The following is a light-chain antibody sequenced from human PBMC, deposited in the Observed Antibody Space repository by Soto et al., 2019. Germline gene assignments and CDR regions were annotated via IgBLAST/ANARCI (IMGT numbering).Light chain of an antibody. Sequence: QSVLTQPRSVSGSPGQSVTISCTGTSSDVGGYSYVSWYQQHPGKAPKLMIYDVTTRPSGIPDRFSGSKSGNTASLTISGLQAEDEADYYFFSYAGSYTFVFGTGTKVTVL. CDR3: FSYAGSYTFV. J-gene: IGLJ1*01. CDR1: SSDVGGYSY. V-gene: IGLV2-11*01. CDR2: DVT.